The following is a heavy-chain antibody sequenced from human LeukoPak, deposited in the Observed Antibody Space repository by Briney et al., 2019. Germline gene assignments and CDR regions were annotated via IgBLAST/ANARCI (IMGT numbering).Heavy chain of an antibody. V-gene: IGHV3-30*02. D-gene: IGHD3-16*01. CDR1: GFTFSRYG. Sequence: PGGSLRLSCEASGFTFSRYGMHWVRQTPGKGLEWVAYIQFDGNNKRYADSVKGRFTISRDNSKNTLYLQMNSLRAEDTAVYYCAKDPQGALTSDYWGQGTLVTVSS. J-gene: IGHJ4*02. CDR3: AKDPQGALTSDY. CDR2: IQFDGNNK.